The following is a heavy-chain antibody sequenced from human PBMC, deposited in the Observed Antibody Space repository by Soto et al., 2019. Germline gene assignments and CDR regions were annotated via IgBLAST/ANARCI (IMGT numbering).Heavy chain of an antibody. CDR3: ARDQSWHDLVWWFDP. J-gene: IGHJ5*02. CDR1: GASISSYY. V-gene: IGHV4-59*01. D-gene: IGHD1-1*01. CDR2: IYYSGTT. Sequence: PSETPSLTCTVSGASISSYYWGWIRQPPGKGLEWIAYIYYSGTTNYNPSLKSRATISLDMSKNQFSLNLRSVTAADTAMYYCARDQSWHDLVWWFDPWGQGTLVTVSS.